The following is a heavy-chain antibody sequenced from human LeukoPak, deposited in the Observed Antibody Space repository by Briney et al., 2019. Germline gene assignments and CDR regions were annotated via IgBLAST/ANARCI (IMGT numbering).Heavy chain of an antibody. J-gene: IGHJ4*02. CDR3: ARVVYGDYGMDY. CDR1: GFTFSSYT. D-gene: IGHD4-17*01. V-gene: IGHV3-23*01. Sequence: GGSLRLSCAASGFTFSSYTMTWVRQAPGKGLEWVSVISGSGGTTYYADSVKGRFTISRDNSKNTLYLQMNSLRAEDTAVYYCARVVYGDYGMDYWGQGTLVTVSS. CDR2: ISGSGGTT.